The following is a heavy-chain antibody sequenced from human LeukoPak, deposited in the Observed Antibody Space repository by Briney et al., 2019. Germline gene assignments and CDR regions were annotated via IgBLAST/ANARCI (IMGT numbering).Heavy chain of an antibody. CDR3: ARDYGGNSLGSYYFDY. V-gene: IGHV4-34*01. J-gene: IGHJ4*02. D-gene: IGHD4-23*01. Sequence: PSETLSLTCAVYGGSFSGYYWSWIRQPPGKGLEWIGEINHSGSTNYNPSLKSRVTISVDTSKNQFSLKLSSVTAADTAVYYCARDYGGNSLGSYYFDYWGQGTLVTVSS. CDR1: GGSFSGYY. CDR2: INHSGST.